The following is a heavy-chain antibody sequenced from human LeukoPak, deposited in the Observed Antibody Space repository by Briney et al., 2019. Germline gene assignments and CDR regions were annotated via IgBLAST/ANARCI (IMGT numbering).Heavy chain of an antibody. D-gene: IGHD5-18*01. CDR2: INPNSGGT. J-gene: IGHJ4*02. CDR3: ARDRGYSYGLDY. V-gene: IGHV1-2*02. CDR1: VYSFTGYY. Sequence: SSVKVSCTASVYSFTGYYMHWVQQAPGQGLEWMGWINPNSGGTNYAQKFQGRVTMTRDTSISTAYMELSRLSSDDTAVYYCARDRGYSYGLDYWGQGTLVTVSS.